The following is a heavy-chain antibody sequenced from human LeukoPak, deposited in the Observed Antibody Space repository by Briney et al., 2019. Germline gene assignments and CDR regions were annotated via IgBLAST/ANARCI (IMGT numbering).Heavy chain of an antibody. CDR3: ARQAYAYKFVPWFDP. D-gene: IGHD3-16*01. Sequence: SETLSLTCTVSGYSISSGYYWGYIRQPPGKGLEWIGSIYHSGTTYYNPSLKSRVTISVDTSKNQFSLTLSSMTATDTAVYFCARQAYAYKFVPWFDPWGQGTLVTVSS. CDR1: GYSISSGYY. J-gene: IGHJ5*02. V-gene: IGHV4-38-2*02. CDR2: IYHSGTT.